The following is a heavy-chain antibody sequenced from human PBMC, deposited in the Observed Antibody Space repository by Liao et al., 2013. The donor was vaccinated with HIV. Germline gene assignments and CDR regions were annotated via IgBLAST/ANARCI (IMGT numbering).Heavy chain of an antibody. D-gene: IGHD3-22*01. CDR3: ARDKYSDSSGYYPSDNDAFDI. CDR1: NGSISSGDYY. J-gene: IGHJ3*02. CDR2: IYYSGST. Sequence: QVQLQESGPGLVKPSQTLSLTCTVSNGSISSGDYYWSWIRQPPGKGLEWIGYIYYSGSTYYNPSLKSRVTISVDTSRNQFSLKLSSVTAADTAVYYCARDKYSDSSGYYPSDNDAFDIWGQGTMVTVSS. V-gene: IGHV4-30-4*08.